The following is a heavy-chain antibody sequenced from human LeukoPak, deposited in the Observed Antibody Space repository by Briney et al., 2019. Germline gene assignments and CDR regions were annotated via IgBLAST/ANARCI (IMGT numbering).Heavy chain of an antibody. V-gene: IGHV4-30-4*01. CDR2: IYYSGST. Sequence: SQTLSLTCTVSGGSISSGDYYWSWIRQPPGKGLEWIGYIYYSGSTYYNPSLKSRVTISVDTSKNQFSLKLSSVTAADTAVYYCARDRELLPPHDAFDICGQGTMVTVSS. J-gene: IGHJ3*02. CDR3: ARDRELLPPHDAFDI. CDR1: GGSISSGDYY. D-gene: IGHD1-26*01.